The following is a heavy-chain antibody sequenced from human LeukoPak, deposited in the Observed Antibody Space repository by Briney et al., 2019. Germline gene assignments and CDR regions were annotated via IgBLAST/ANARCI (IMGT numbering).Heavy chain of an antibody. D-gene: IGHD1-26*01. Sequence: GGSLRLSCEASGFTFSSYWMSWVRQAPGKGLEWVANMKQDGSEIYNVGSGRGRFTISRDNAKNSLYLQMNSLRAEDAAVYYCARRGSYSLFDYWGPGTLVTVSS. J-gene: IGHJ4*02. V-gene: IGHV3-7*01. CDR2: MKQDGSEI. CDR1: GFTFSSYW. CDR3: ARRGSYSLFDY.